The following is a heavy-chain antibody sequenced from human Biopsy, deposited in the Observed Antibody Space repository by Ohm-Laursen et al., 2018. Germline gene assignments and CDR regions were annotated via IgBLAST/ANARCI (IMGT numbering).Heavy chain of an antibody. Sequence: PGTLSLTWTVSGGSISNNNYYWGWLRQPPGKGLEWIGSIFYRGSTHYKPSLKSRVNISVDTSKNQFSLKLNSVTAADTAVYYFARDYDTSGYYYVSWGQGTLVTVSS. V-gene: IGHV4-39*01. CDR1: GGSISNNNYY. CDR2: IFYRGST. CDR3: ARDYDTSGYYYVS. D-gene: IGHD3-22*01. J-gene: IGHJ5*02.